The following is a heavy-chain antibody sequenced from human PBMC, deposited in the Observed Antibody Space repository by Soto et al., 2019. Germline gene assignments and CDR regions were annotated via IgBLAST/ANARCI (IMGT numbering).Heavy chain of an antibody. CDR2: IYYSGST. D-gene: IGHD3-10*01. V-gene: IGHV4-59*01. Sequence: PSETLSLTCTVSGGSISSYYWSWIRQPPGKGLEWIGYIYYSGSTNYNPSLKSRVTISVGTSKNQFSLKLSSVTAADTAVYYCARTSLLWFGELLDYWGQGTLVTVSS. CDR3: ARTSLLWFGELLDY. CDR1: GGSISSYY. J-gene: IGHJ4*02.